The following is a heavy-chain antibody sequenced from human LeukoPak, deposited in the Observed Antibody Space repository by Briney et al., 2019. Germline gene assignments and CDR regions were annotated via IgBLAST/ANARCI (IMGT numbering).Heavy chain of an antibody. D-gene: IGHD6-19*01. J-gene: IGHJ4*02. CDR3: ARDREYSSGWYNHYFDS. Sequence: SETLSLTCTVSGGSISSYYWSWIRQPPGKGLEWIGYIYYSGSTNYNPSLKSRATISVDTSKNQFSLKLSSVTAADTAVYYCARDREYSSGWYNHYFDSWGQGTLVTVSS. CDR2: IYYSGST. V-gene: IGHV4-59*01. CDR1: GGSISSYY.